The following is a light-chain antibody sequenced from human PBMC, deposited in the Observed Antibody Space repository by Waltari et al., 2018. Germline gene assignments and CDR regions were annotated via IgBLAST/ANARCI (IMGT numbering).Light chain of an antibody. CDR1: SSNIGNKY. CDR2: DNN. Sequence: QSVLTQAPSVSAAPGQKVTISCAGSSSNIGNKYVSWYQQFPGTAPKLPIYDNNKQPAGIPDRFSAAKSGTSATLAITGLQTGDEANYYCGTWDTSLSAWVFGGGTKLTVL. V-gene: IGLV1-51*01. J-gene: IGLJ3*02. CDR3: GTWDTSLSAWV.